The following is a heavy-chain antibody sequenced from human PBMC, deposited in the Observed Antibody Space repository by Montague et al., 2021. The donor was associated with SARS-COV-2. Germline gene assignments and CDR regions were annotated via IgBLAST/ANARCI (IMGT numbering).Heavy chain of an antibody. Sequence: SETLSLTCTVSGDSISSSSYNWGWIRQPPGKGLEWIGSVHYSGRPYYNPSLKSRDTIYVDTSKNQLSLKLSSVTAADTAVYYCTRHVHMTWPEPSPGFDYWGQGTLVTVSS. CDR2: VHYSGRP. CDR1: GDSISSSSYN. V-gene: IGHV4-39*01. D-gene: IGHD1-1*01. CDR3: TRHVHMTWPEPSPGFDY. J-gene: IGHJ4*02.